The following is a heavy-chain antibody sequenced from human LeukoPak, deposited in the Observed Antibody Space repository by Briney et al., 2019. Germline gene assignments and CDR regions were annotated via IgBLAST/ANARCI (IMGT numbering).Heavy chain of an antibody. D-gene: IGHD2-2*01. CDR1: GYSFTSYW. Sequence: GESLKISCKGSGYSFTSYWIGWVRQMPGKGLEWMGIIYPGDSDTRYSPSFQGQVTISADKSISTAYLQWSSLKASDTAMYYCERPGEVAVPAAEHWGQGTLVTVSS. CDR2: IYPGDSDT. J-gene: IGHJ4*02. V-gene: IGHV5-51*01. CDR3: ERPGEVAVPAAEH.